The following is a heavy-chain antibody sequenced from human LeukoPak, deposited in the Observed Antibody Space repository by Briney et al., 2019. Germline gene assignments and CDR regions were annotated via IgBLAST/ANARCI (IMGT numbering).Heavy chain of an antibody. Sequence: GGSLRLSCAASGFTGSSNYMGWVRQAPGRGLEWVSVIYSDTTAYYPDSVKGRFTISRDNSKNTLYLQMNSLSTDDTAVYYCAKVEEGWFDPWGQGTLVTVSS. J-gene: IGHJ5*02. CDR2: IYSDTTA. CDR1: GFTGSSNY. CDR3: AKVEEGWFDP. V-gene: IGHV3-66*01.